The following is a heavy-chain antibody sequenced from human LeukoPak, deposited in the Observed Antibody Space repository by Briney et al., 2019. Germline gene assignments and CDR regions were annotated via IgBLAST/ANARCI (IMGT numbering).Heavy chain of an antibody. D-gene: IGHD6-19*01. CDR3: ARVPYSSGWYSFDY. V-gene: IGHV4-34*01. J-gene: IGHJ4*02. CDR1: GGSFSGYY. CDR2: INHSGST. Sequence: SETLSLTCAVYGGSFSGYYWSWIRQPPGKGLEWIGEINHSGSTNYNPSLKSRVTISVDTSKNQFSLKLSSVTAADTAVYYCARVPYSSGWYSFDYRGQGTLVTVSS.